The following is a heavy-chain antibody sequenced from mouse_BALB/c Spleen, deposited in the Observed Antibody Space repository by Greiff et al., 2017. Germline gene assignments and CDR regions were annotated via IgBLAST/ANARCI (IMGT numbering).Heavy chain of an antibody. CDR2: IWSDGST. CDR3: ARHYGSSYYYAMDY. J-gene: IGHJ4*01. CDR1: GFSLTSYG. D-gene: IGHD1-1*01. Sequence: QVQLKESGPDLVAPSQSLSITCTVSGFSLTSYGVHWVRQPPGKGLEWLVVIWSDGSTTYNSALKSRLSISKDNSKSQVFLKMNSLQTDDTAMYYCARHYGSSYYYAMDYWGQGTSVTVSS. V-gene: IGHV2-6-2*01.